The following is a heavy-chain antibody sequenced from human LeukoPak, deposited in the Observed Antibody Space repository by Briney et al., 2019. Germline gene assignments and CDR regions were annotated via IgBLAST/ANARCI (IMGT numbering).Heavy chain of an antibody. CDR2: INPDSGGT. CDR3: ARDGNWGSLRGAFDI. CDR1: GYTFTVYY. V-gene: IGHV1-2*02. Sequence: ASVKVSCKASGYTFTVYYMHWVRQAPGQGLEWMGWINPDSGGTNYAQNFQGRVTMTRDTSISTAYMELSRLRSDDTAVYYCARDGNWGSLRGAFDIWGQGTMVTVSS. J-gene: IGHJ3*02. D-gene: IGHD7-27*01.